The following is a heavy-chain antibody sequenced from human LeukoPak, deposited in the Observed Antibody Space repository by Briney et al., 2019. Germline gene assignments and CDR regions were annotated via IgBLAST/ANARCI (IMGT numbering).Heavy chain of an antibody. Sequence: GGSLRLSCAAVGFTFSSYWMHWVRQAPGKGLVWVSRINSDGSSTSYADSVKGRFTISRDNAKNTLYLQMNSLRAEDTAVYYCARDFRIYGMDVWGQGTTVTVSS. CDR1: GFTFSSYW. CDR2: INSDGSST. V-gene: IGHV3-74*01. CDR3: ARDFRIYGMDV. J-gene: IGHJ6*02.